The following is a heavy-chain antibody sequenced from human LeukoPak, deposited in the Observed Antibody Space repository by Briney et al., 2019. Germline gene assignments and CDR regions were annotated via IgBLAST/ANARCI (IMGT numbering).Heavy chain of an antibody. J-gene: IGHJ5*02. CDR3: ATQVAAGTYWFDP. Sequence: SVKVSCKASGGTFSSYAISWVRQAPGQGLEWMGRIIPIFGTANYAQKFQGRVTITTDESTSTAYMELSSLRSEDTAVYYCATQVAAGTYWFDPWGQGTLVTVSS. V-gene: IGHV1-69*05. CDR1: GGTFSSYA. D-gene: IGHD6-13*01. CDR2: IIPIFGTA.